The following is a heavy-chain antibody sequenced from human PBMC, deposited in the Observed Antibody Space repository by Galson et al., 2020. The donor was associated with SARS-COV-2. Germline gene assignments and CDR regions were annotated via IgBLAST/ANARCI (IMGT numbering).Heavy chain of an antibody. J-gene: IGHJ5*02. CDR1: GYTFTGYF. Sequence: ASVKVSCKDSGYTFTGYFMHWVRQAPGQGLEWMGWINPNSGGTNYAQKFQDRVTMTWDTSIRTAYMVLSRLRSDDTAVYYCAKDGSTSGAATNWFDPWGQGTPVTVSS. D-gene: IGHD1-26*01. V-gene: IGHV1-2*02. CDR2: INPNSGGT. CDR3: AKDGSTSGAATNWFDP.